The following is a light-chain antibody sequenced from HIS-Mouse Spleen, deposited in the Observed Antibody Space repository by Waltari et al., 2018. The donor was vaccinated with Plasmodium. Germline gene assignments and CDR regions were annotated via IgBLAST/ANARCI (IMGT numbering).Light chain of an antibody. Sequence: SYELTQPPSVSVSPGQTARITCSGDKLGDQYACWYQQKPGQSPVLVIYQDSKRPSGIPERFSGSNSGNTATLTISGTQAMDEADYYCQAWDSSVVFGGGTKLTVL. CDR1: KLGDQY. J-gene: IGLJ2*01. CDR3: QAWDSSVV. V-gene: IGLV3-1*01. CDR2: QDS.